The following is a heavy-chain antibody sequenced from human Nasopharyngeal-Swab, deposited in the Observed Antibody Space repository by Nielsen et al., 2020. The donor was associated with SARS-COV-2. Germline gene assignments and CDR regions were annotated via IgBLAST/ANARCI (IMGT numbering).Heavy chain of an antibody. D-gene: IGHD1-26*01. V-gene: IGHV4-4*02. CDR2: IYHSGST. Sequence: SETRSLTCAVSGGSISSSNWWSWVRQPPGKGLEWIGEIYHSGSTNYNPSLKSRVTISVDESKNQFSLKLSSVTAADTAVYFCARDVVGATTTDAFDIWGQGTMVTVSS. CDR3: ARDVVGATTTDAFDI. CDR1: GGSISSSNW. J-gene: IGHJ3*02.